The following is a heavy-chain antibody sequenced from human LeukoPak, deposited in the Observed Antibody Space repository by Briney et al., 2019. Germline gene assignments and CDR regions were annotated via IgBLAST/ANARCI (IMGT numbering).Heavy chain of an antibody. V-gene: IGHV6-1*01. J-gene: IGHJ4*02. Sequence: SGSGLVKPSQTLSLTCAISGDTVSSNSAAWNWIRQSPSRGLEWLGRTYFRSKWYNDYAESVKGRISINPDTSKNQFSLQLNSVNPEDTAVYYCANFYLDNWSQGSLVTVSS. CDR1: GDTVSSNSAA. CDR3: ANFYLDN. CDR2: TYFRSKWYN. D-gene: IGHD2/OR15-2a*01.